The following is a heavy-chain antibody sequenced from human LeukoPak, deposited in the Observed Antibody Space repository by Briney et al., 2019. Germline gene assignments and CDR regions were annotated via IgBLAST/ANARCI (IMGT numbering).Heavy chain of an antibody. CDR1: GYTFTSYY. V-gene: IGHV1-46*01. Sequence: ASVKVSCKASGYTFTSYYMHWVRQAPGQGLEWMGIINPSGGSTSYAHKFQGRVTMTRDTSTRTVYMGLSSLRSEDTAVYYCARGPSLVVVTAIPFDYWGQGTLVTVSS. J-gene: IGHJ4*02. D-gene: IGHD2-21*02. CDR3: ARGPSLVVVTAIPFDY. CDR2: INPSGGST.